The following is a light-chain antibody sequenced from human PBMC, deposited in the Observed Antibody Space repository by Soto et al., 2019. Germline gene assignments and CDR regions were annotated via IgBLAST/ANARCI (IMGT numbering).Light chain of an antibody. J-gene: IGKJ2*01. Sequence: IQLTQSPSSLSASVGDRVTITCRASQGISSYLAWYQRKPGKAPKLLIYAASTLQSGVPSRFSGSGSGTDFTLTISSLQPEDFATYYCQQLNSYPSFGQGTKLEIK. V-gene: IGKV1-9*01. CDR1: QGISSY. CDR2: AAS. CDR3: QQLNSYPS.